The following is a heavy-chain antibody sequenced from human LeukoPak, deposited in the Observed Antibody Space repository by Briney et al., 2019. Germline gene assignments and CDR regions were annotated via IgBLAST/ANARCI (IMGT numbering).Heavy chain of an antibody. CDR2: IIPIFGTA. J-gene: IGHJ6*02. Sequence: ASVKVSCKASGGTFSSYAISWVRQASGQGLEWMGGIIPIFGTANYAQKFQGRVTITAYESTSTAYMELSSLRSEDTAVYYCASSQLGFYYYGMDVWGQGTTVTVSS. CDR3: ASSQLGFYYYGMDV. V-gene: IGHV1-69*13. D-gene: IGHD3-16*01. CDR1: GGTFSSYA.